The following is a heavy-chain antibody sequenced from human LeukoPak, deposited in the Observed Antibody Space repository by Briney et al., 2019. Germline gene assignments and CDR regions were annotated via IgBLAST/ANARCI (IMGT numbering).Heavy chain of an antibody. V-gene: IGHV4-30-2*01. CDR3: AREEEGDAFDI. CDR1: GGSISSGGYY. CDR2: IYHSGST. J-gene: IGHJ3*02. Sequence: SETLSLTCTVSGGSISSGGYYWSWIRQPPGKGLEWIGYIYHSGSTYYNPSLKSRVTISVDTSKNQFSLKLSSVTAADTAVYYCAREEEGDAFDIWGQGTMVTVSS.